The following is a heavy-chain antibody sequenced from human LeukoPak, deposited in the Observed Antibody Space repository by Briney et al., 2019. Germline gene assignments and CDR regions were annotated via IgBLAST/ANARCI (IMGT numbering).Heavy chain of an antibody. CDR1: GYTFTSYY. CDR2: INPSGGST. D-gene: IGHD3-22*01. V-gene: IGHV1-46*01. CDR3: ARDWYDSSGYPELWY. J-gene: IGHJ4*02. Sequence: ASVKGSCKASGYTFTSYYMHWVRQAPGQGLEWMGIINPSGGSTSYAQKFQGRVTMTRDTSTSTVYMELSSLRSEDTAVYYCARDWYDSSGYPELWYWGQGTLVTVSS.